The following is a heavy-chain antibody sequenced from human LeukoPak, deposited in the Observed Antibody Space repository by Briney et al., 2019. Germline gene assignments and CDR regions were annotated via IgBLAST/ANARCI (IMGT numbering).Heavy chain of an antibody. J-gene: IGHJ3*02. Sequence: SETLSLTCTVSGGSISSGGYYWSWIRQHPGKGLEWIGYIYYSGSTYYNPSLKSRVTISVDTSKNQFSLKLSSVTAADTAVYYCARDQGLARTGAFDIWGQGTMVTVSS. V-gene: IGHV4-31*03. CDR1: GGSISSGGYY. D-gene: IGHD1-14*01. CDR3: ARDQGLARTGAFDI. CDR2: IYYSGST.